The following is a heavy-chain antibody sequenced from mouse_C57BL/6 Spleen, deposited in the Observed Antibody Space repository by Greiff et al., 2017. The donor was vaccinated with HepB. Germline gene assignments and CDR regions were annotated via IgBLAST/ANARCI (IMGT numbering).Heavy chain of an antibody. CDR1: GFTFSDYG. D-gene: IGHD3-2*02. J-gene: IGHJ3*01. CDR2: ISSGSSTI. Sequence: DVMLVESGGGFVKPGGSLKLSCAASGFTFSDYGMHWVRQAPEKGLEWVAYISSGSSTIYYADTVKGRFTISRDNAKNTLFLQMTSLRSEDTAMYYCARPGSGSLAYWGQGTLVTVSA. CDR3: ARPGSGSLAY. V-gene: IGHV5-17*01.